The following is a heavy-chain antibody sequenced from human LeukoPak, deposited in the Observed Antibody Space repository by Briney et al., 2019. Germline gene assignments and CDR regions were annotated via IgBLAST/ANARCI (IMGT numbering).Heavy chain of an antibody. V-gene: IGHV3-23*01. CDR1: GFTFSSYG. CDR3: AKRYDYGVNSNYFDY. D-gene: IGHD4-23*01. CDR2: ISDSVSST. J-gene: IGHJ4*02. Sequence: GGSLRLSCAASGFTFSSYGMSWVRQAPGKGLEWVSAISDSVSSTYYADSVKGRFTISRANSKNTLYLQMNSLRAEDTAVYYCAKRYDYGVNSNYFDYWGQGTLVTVSS.